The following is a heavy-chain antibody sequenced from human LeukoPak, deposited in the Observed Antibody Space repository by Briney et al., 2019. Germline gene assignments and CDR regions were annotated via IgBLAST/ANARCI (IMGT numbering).Heavy chain of an antibody. J-gene: IGHJ4*02. CDR1: GYTLTELS. CDR2: FDPEDGET. CDR3: ARGTYYYGSGSYFCDY. V-gene: IGHV1-24*01. Sequence: GASVKVSCKVSGYTLTELSMHWVRQAPGKGLEWMGGFDPEDGETIYAQKFQGRVTMTEDTSTDTAYMELSSLRSEDTAVYYCARGTYYYGSGSYFCDYWGQGTLVAVSS. D-gene: IGHD3-10*01.